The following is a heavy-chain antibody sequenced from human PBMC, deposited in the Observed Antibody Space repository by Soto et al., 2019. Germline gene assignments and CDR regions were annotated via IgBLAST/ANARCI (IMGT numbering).Heavy chain of an antibody. V-gene: IGHV1-46*01. D-gene: IGHD3-10*01. CDR2: INPSGGNT. J-gene: IGHJ3*02. CDR1: GYTFTSYY. CDR3: ARVTGGPHDAFDI. Sequence: ASVKVSCKASGYTFTSYYMHWVRQAPGQGLEWMGIINPSGGNTSYAQKFQGRVTMTRDTSTSTVYMELSSLRSEDTAVYYCARVTGGPHDAFDIWGQGTMVTVSS.